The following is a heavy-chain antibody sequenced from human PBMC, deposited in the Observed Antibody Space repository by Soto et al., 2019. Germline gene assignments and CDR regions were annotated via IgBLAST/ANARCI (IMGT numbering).Heavy chain of an antibody. CDR3: AREEIGQQWLVSPSYYYYYGMDV. J-gene: IGHJ6*02. CDR1: GFTFSSYS. CDR2: ISSSSSTI. Sequence: EVQLVESGGGLVQPGGSLRLSCAASGFTFSSYSMNWVRQAPGKGLEWVSYISSSSSTIYYADSVKGRFTISRDNAKNSLYLQMNSLRDEDTAVYYCAREEIGQQWLVSPSYYYYYGMDVWGQGTTVTVSS. D-gene: IGHD6-19*01. V-gene: IGHV3-48*02.